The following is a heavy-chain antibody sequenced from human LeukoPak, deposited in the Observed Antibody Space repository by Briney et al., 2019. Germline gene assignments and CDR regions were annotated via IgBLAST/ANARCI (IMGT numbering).Heavy chain of an antibody. J-gene: IGHJ4*02. CDR1: GYTFTKYW. Sequence: GESLKISCKGSGYTFTKYWIGWVRQMPGKGLEWMGIIYPGDSDTRYSPSFQGQVTISADKSISTAYLQWSSLKASDTAMYYCARQYYYDSSGYYLDYWGQGTLVTVSS. CDR3: ARQYYYDSSGYYLDY. V-gene: IGHV5-51*01. CDR2: IYPGDSDT. D-gene: IGHD3-22*01.